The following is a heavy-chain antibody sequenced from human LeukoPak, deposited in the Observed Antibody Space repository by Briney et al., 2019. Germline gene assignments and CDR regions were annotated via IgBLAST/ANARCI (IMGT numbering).Heavy chain of an antibody. J-gene: IGHJ2*01. D-gene: IGHD4-17*01. V-gene: IGHV4-4*07. CDR2: IYTSGST. CDR3: ARLLRSTTTSALWYFDL. Sequence: KPSETLSLTCTVSGGSISSYYWSWIRQPARKGLEWIGRIYTSGSTNSNPSLRSRVAISVDTSKSQFSLNLSSVTAADTAVYYCARLLRSTTTSALWYFDLWGRGVLVTVSS. CDR1: GGSISSYY.